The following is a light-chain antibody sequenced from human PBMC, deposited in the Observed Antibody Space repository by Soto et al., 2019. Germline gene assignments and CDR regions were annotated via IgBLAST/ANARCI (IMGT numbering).Light chain of an antibody. J-gene: IGLJ3*02. Sequence: QSVLTQPHSVSGAPGQRVTISCTGNSSNIGAGYDVHWYQQLPGTAPKLLIYGNNNRPSGVPDRFFGSKSGTSASLAITGLQAEYEAGYYCQSYDTSLSEGFGGGTKLTVL. V-gene: IGLV1-40*01. CDR3: QSYDTSLSEG. CDR2: GNN. CDR1: SSNIGAGYD.